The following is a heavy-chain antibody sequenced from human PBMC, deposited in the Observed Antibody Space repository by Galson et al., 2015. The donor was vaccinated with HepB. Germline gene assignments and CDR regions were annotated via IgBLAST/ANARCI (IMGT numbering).Heavy chain of an antibody. CDR3: GEGNDAFDI. V-gene: IGHV1-69*04. CDR1: GGTFSNYA. CDR2: IIPILDIA. J-gene: IGHJ3*02. D-gene: IGHD1-26*01. Sequence: SVKVSCKASGGTFSNYAIIWVRQAPGQGLEWMGRIIPILDIANCAQKFQGRVTITADKSTSTTYMKLSSLRSEDTAVYYCGEGNDAFDIWGQGTMVTVSS.